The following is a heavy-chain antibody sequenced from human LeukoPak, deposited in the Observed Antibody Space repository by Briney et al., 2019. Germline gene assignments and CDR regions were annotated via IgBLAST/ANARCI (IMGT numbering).Heavy chain of an antibody. CDR3: AKGTGYSSGCFDY. V-gene: IGHV3-23*01. J-gene: IGHJ4*02. CDR2: ISGSGVTT. Sequence: GGSLRLSCAASGFTLSSYAMSWVRQAPGMGLEWVSTISGSGVTTYYADSVKGRFTISRDNSNNTLYLQMNTLRADDTAVYYCAKGTGYSSGCFDYWGRGTLVTVSS. CDR1: GFTLSSYA. D-gene: IGHD6-19*01.